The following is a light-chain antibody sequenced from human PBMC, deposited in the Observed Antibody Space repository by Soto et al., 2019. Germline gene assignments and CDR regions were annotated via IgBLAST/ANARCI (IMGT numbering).Light chain of an antibody. J-gene: IGLJ3*02. Sequence: QSVLTQPPSASGTPGQRVTLSCSGSSSNIGSNTVNWYQQLPGTAPKLLIYSNNQRPSGVPDRFSGYKSGTSASLAISGLQSEDEAEYYCAAWDDSLNGWVFGGGTKLAVL. V-gene: IGLV1-44*01. CDR3: AAWDDSLNGWV. CDR2: SNN. CDR1: SSNIGSNT.